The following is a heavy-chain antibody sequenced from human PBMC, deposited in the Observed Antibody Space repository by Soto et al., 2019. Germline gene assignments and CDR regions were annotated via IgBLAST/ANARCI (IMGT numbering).Heavy chain of an antibody. Sequence: PGESLKISCKGSGYSFTSYWIGWVRQMPGKGLEWMGIIYPGDSDTRYSPSFQGQVTISADKSISTAYLQWSSLKASDTAMYYCARQSHRGVVVTAIPKKRYYYGMDVWGQGTTVTVSS. CDR2: IYPGDSDT. V-gene: IGHV5-51*01. J-gene: IGHJ6*02. CDR3: ARQSHRGVVVTAIPKKRYYYGMDV. D-gene: IGHD2-21*02. CDR1: GYSFTSYW.